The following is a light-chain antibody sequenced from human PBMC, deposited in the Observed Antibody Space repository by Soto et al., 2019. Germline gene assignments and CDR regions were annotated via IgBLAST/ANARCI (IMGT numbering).Light chain of an antibody. CDR2: TNN. J-gene: IGLJ2*01. CDR3: AAWDDSLNGLV. Sequence: QSVLTQPPSASGPPGQRFTISCSGSSSNIGTNTVNWFQQLPGTAPKLLIYTNNQRPSGVPDRFSGSKSGTSASLAISGLQSEDEADYYCAAWDDSLNGLVFGGGTKLTVL. V-gene: IGLV1-44*01. CDR1: SSNIGTNT.